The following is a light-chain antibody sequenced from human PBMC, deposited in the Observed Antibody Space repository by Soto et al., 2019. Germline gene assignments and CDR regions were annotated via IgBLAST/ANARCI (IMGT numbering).Light chain of an antibody. CDR1: QSVSSNS. V-gene: IGKV3-20*01. J-gene: IGKJ1*01. Sequence: EIVLTQSPGTLSLSPGERATLSCRASQSVSSNSLAWYQQKPGQAPRLLIYGASTRATGTPDRFSGSGSGTDFTLTISRLEPEDFAVYYCQQYGSSRTFGQGTRVEIK. CDR3: QQYGSSRT. CDR2: GAS.